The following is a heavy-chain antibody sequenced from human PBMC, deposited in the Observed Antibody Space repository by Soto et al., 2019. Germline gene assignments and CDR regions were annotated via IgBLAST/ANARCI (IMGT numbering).Heavy chain of an antibody. Sequence: PGGSLRLSCAASRFTFSIYDMSWVRQAPGKGLEWVSTISHSGDRTYYADSVKGRITISRDNSRNTLYLQMNSLRAEDTALYYCVPLGYCSSTSCDTLDYWGQGTLVTVSS. D-gene: IGHD2-2*02. J-gene: IGHJ4*02. CDR1: RFTFSIYD. CDR3: VPLGYCSSTSCDTLDY. V-gene: IGHV3-23*01. CDR2: ISHSGDRT.